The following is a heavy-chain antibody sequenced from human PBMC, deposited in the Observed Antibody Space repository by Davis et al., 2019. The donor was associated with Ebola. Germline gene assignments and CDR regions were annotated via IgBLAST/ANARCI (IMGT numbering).Heavy chain of an antibody. J-gene: IGHJ4*02. D-gene: IGHD3-22*01. CDR2: IYYSGST. V-gene: IGHV4-39*02. Sequence: SETLSLTCTVSGGSISSSSYYWGWIRQPPGKGLEWIGSIYYSGSTYYNPSLKSRVTISVDTSKNQFSLKLSSVTAADTAVYYCARDSHYYDSSGYGVSFDYWGQGTLVTVSS. CDR3: ARDSHYYDSSGYGVSFDY. CDR1: GGSISSSSYY.